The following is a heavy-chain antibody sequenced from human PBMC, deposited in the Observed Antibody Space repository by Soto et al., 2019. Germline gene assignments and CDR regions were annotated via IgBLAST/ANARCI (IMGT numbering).Heavy chain of an antibody. V-gene: IGHV4-4*02. J-gene: IGHJ4*02. CDR2: IYHSGST. D-gene: IGHD6-25*01. CDR3: AREPNLLSQSAHYFDY. CDR1: SGSISSSNW. Sequence: SETLSLTCAVSSGSISSSNWWSWVRQPPGKGLEWIGEIYHSGSTNYNPSLKSRVTISVDKSKNQFSLKLSSVTAADTAVYYCAREPNLLSQSAHYFDYWGQGTLVTVSS.